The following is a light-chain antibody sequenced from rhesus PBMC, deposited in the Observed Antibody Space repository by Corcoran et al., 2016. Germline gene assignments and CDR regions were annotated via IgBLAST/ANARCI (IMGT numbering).Light chain of an antibody. CDR3: QQSSNLFT. V-gene: IGKV3-24*04. CDR2: GAP. Sequence: ETVVTQSPATLALSPGERATLSCRASQRGGSYLAWYQQKPGQAPRLLIYGAPSRATGIPDRFRGRGYGTNFTLTISSLVPEDVGVYYCQQSSNLFTFGPGTKLDIK. CDR1: QRGGSY. J-gene: IGKJ3*01.